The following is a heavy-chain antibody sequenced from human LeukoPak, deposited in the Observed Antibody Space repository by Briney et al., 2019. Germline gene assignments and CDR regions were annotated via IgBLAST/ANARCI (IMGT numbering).Heavy chain of an antibody. V-gene: IGHV1-2*04. CDR2: INPNSGGT. Sequence: ASVKVSCKASGYTFTGYYMHWVRQAPGQGLEWMGWINPNSGGTNYAQKFQGWVTMTRDTSISTAYMELSRLRPDDTAVYYCARDGGYCSSTSCSEYFDYWGQGTLVTVSS. D-gene: IGHD2-2*01. J-gene: IGHJ4*02. CDR1: GYTFTGYY. CDR3: ARDGGYCSSTSCSEYFDY.